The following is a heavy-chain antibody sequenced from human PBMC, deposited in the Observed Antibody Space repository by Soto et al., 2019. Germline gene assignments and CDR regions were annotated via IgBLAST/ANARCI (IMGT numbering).Heavy chain of an antibody. CDR3: AEASSGWYYFDY. CDR2: IWYDGSNK. Sequence: GGSLRLSCAASGFTFSSYGMHWVRQAPGKGLEWVAVIWYDGSNKYYADSVKGRFTISRDNSKNTLYLQMNSLRAEDTAVYYCAEASSGWYYFDYWGQGTLVTVSS. V-gene: IGHV3-33*01. CDR1: GFTFSSYG. D-gene: IGHD6-19*01. J-gene: IGHJ4*02.